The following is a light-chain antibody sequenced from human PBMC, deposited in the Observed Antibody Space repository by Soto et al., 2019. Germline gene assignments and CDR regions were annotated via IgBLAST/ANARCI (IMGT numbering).Light chain of an antibody. J-gene: IGLJ1*01. CDR3: SSYAGSNTSSYV. V-gene: IGLV2-8*01. CDR2: EVS. Sequence: QSVLTQPPSASGSPGQSVTISCSGTSSDVGGYNYVSWYQQHPGKAPKLMIYEVSKRPSGVPDRFSGSKSGNTASLTVSGLQAEDEADYFCSSYAGSNTSSYVSRTGRKVTVL. CDR1: SSDVGGYNY.